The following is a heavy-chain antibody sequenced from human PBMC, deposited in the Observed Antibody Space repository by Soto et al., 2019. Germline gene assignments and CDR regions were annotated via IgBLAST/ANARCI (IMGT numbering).Heavy chain of an antibody. CDR1: GVTVSSNY. CDR3: ARHGYNYGGGYFDY. V-gene: IGHV3-66*04. CDR2: IYSGGST. Sequence: GGSLRLFCAATGVTVSSNYMSWVRQAQGKGLEWVSVIYSGGSTYYADSVKGRFTISRDNSKNTLYLQMNSLRAEDTAVYYCARHGYNYGGGYFDYWGQGT. J-gene: IGHJ4*02. D-gene: IGHD5-18*01.